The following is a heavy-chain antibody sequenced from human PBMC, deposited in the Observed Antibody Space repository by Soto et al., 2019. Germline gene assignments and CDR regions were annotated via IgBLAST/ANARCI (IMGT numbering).Heavy chain of an antibody. D-gene: IGHD2-15*01. CDR1: GFTFSSYG. J-gene: IGHJ6*02. CDR2: IWYDGSNK. Sequence: QMQLVESGGGVVQPGRSLRLSCAASGFTFSSYGMHWVRQAPGKGLEWVAVIWYDGSNKYYADSVKGRFTISRDNSKNTLYLQMNSLRAEDTAVYYCARDADNYSGVGGMDVWGQGTTVTVSS. CDR3: ARDADNYSGVGGMDV. V-gene: IGHV3-33*01.